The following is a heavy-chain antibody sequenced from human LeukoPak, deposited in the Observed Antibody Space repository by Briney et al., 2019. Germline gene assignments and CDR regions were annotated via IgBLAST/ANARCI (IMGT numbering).Heavy chain of an antibody. D-gene: IGHD6-13*01. J-gene: IGHJ4*02. CDR1: GFTFSSYG. V-gene: IGHV3-30*03. CDR2: ISYDGSNK. Sequence: GRSLRLSCAASGFTFSSYGMHWVRQAPGKGLEWVAVISYDGSNKYYADSVKGRFTISRDNSKNTLYLQMNSLRAEDTAVYYCARAGPVAVADYWGQGTLVTVSS. CDR3: ARAGPVAVADY.